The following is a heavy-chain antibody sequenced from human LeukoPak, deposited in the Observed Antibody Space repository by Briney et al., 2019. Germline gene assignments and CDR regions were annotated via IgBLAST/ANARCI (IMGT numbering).Heavy chain of an antibody. J-gene: IGHJ4*02. CDR1: GYSISSGYY. Sequence: PSETLSLTCTVSGYSISSGYYWGWIRQPPGKGLEWIGYIYYSGSTNYNPSLKSRVTISVDTSKNQFSLKLSSVTAADTAVYYCARVSGYDWESFYDYWGQGTLVTVSS. D-gene: IGHD5-12*01. CDR3: ARVSGYDWESFYDY. V-gene: IGHV4-61*01. CDR2: IYYSGST.